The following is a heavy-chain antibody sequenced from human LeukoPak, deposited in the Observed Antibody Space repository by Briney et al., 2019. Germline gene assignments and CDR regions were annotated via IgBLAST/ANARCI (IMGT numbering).Heavy chain of an antibody. CDR1: GYTFTSYY. Sequence: SVKVSCKASGYTFTSYYMHWVRQAPGQGLEWMGRIIPILGIANYAQKFQGRVTITADKSTSTAYMELSSLRSEDTAVYYCASYLGIQLWLGFDYWGQGTLVTVSS. V-gene: IGHV1-69*02. D-gene: IGHD5-18*01. CDR3: ASYLGIQLWLGFDY. CDR2: IIPILGIA. J-gene: IGHJ4*02.